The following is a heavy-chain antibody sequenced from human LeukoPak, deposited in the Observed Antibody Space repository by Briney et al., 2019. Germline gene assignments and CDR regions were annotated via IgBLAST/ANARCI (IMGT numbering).Heavy chain of an antibody. J-gene: IGHJ3*02. Sequence: PSETLSLTCDVYGGSFSGYYWSWIRQPPGKGLEWIGEINHSGSTNYNPSLKSRVTISVDTSKNQFSLKLSSVTATDTAVYYCARDCSGGSCYGAFDIWGQGTMVTVSS. V-gene: IGHV4-34*01. CDR2: INHSGST. CDR1: GGSFSGYY. CDR3: ARDCSGGSCYGAFDI. D-gene: IGHD2-15*01.